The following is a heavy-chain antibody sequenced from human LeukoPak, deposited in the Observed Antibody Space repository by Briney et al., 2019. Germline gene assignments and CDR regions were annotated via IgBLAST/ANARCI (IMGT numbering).Heavy chain of an antibody. CDR2: ISGIGGST. D-gene: IGHD2-21*02. Sequence: GGSLRLSCAVSGFTFSSSAMSWVRQAPGKGLEWVSVISGIGGSTYYADSVKGRFTISRDNSKNTLYLQMNSLRAEDTAVYYCARFRTWGDKAFDYWGQGTLVTVSS. CDR1: GFTFSSSA. CDR3: ARFRTWGDKAFDY. V-gene: IGHV3-23*01. J-gene: IGHJ4*02.